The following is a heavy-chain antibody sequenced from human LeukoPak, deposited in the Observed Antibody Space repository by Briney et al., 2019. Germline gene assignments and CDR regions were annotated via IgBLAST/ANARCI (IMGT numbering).Heavy chain of an antibody. Sequence: SQTLSLTCTVSGGSISSGDYYWSWIRQPPGKGLEWIGYIYYSGSTYYNPSLKSRATISVDTSKNQFSLKLSSVTAADTAVYYCARVNDRTLYFDYWGQGTLVTVSS. J-gene: IGHJ4*02. CDR2: IYYSGST. V-gene: IGHV4-30-4*08. D-gene: IGHD1-1*01. CDR3: ARVNDRTLYFDY. CDR1: GGSISSGDYY.